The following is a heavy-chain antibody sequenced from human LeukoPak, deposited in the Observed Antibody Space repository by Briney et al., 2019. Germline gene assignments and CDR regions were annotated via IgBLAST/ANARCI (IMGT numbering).Heavy chain of an antibody. CDR1: GFTFRSYG. CDR2: ISYDGSEE. CDR3: ANPQSRGYDYLDY. Sequence: GGSLRLSCAASGFTFRSYGMHWVRQAPGKGLEWVAVISYDGSEEYYADSVKGRFTISRDNSKNTLYLQMNSLRGEDTAVYYCANPQSRGYDYLDYWGQGTLVTVSS. V-gene: IGHV3-30*18. D-gene: IGHD5-12*01. J-gene: IGHJ4*02.